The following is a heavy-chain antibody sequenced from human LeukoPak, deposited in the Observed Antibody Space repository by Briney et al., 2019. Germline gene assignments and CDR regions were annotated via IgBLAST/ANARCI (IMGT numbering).Heavy chain of an antibody. V-gene: IGHV1-69*13. CDR3: ARDWSGLFDP. D-gene: IGHD3-3*01. CDR2: IIPIFGTA. J-gene: IGHJ5*02. CDR1: GGTFSIYA. Sequence: SVTVSCKASGGTFSIYAISWVRQAPGQGLEWMGGIIPIFGTANYAQKFQGRVTITADESTSTAYMELSSLRSEDTAVYYCARDWSGLFDPWGQGTLVTVSS.